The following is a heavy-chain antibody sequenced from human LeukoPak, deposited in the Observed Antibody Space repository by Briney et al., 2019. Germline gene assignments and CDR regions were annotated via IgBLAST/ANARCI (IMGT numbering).Heavy chain of an antibody. D-gene: IGHD3-22*01. CDR2: ISGYNGYT. CDR1: GYTFTSYA. Sequence: GASVKVSCKASGYTFTSYAMNWVRQAPGQGLEWMGWISGYNGYTQNAQKFQGRLTMITDTSTSTAYMELRSLRSDYTAVFYCARDLTHRRNYDSSGYQIVPAFWGQGTLVTVSS. CDR3: ARDLTHRRNYDSSGYQIVPAF. V-gene: IGHV1-18*01. J-gene: IGHJ4*02.